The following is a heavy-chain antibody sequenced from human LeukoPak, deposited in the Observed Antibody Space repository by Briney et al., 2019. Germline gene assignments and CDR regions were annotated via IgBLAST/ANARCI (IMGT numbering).Heavy chain of an antibody. CDR1: GGSISSSNYF. J-gene: IGHJ4*01. CDR3: ARHRDYYDS. D-gene: IGHD3-22*01. Sequence: PSETLSLTCTVSGGSISSSNYFWGWIRQPPGKGLEWIGSIYYTGSTYYNPSLKSRVTISVDTSKNQFSLKLTSVTAADTALYFCARHRDYYDSWGHGTLVIVSS. CDR2: IYYTGST. V-gene: IGHV4-39*01.